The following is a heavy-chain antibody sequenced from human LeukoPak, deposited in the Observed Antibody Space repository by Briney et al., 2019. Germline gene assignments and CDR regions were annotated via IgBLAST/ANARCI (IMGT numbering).Heavy chain of an antibody. D-gene: IGHD3-22*01. J-gene: IGHJ4*02. Sequence: GGSLSLFCAASGFTFSNYNMNWVRQAPGKGLEWVSSISSSSSYIYYADSVKGRFTISRDNAKNSLYLQMNSLRAEDTAVYYCAREYDSSGYVDYWGQGTLVTVSS. CDR1: GFTFSNYN. V-gene: IGHV3-21*01. CDR3: AREYDSSGYVDY. CDR2: ISSSSSYI.